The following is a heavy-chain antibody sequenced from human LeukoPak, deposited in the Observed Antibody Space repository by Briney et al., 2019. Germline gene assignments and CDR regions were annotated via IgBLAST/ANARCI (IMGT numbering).Heavy chain of an antibody. CDR2: MNAGNGNT. V-gene: IGHV1-3*03. J-gene: IGHJ4*01. CDR3: ATGGHVRVYDSSAYYGHY. D-gene: IGHD3-22*01. Sequence: ASVKVSCKSSGYTFISYAMHWVRQAPGQRLEWMGWMNAGNGNTKYSQKFQGRVTITRDTSASTAYMELSSLKSEDMAVYYCATGGHVRVYDSSAYYGHYWGXGTLVTVSS. CDR1: GYTFISYA.